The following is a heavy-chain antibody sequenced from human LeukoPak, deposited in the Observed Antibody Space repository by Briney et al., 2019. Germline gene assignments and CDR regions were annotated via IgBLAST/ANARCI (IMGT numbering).Heavy chain of an antibody. Sequence: SGESLRLSCAASGFSVRSNYMSWVRLAPGKGLEWVSLLHVDGTTHYAESVKGRFTISTNTSKNTQFLKMNRLRVDDTAVYYCAGRRSEAAAYDDWGQGTLVTVSS. CDR1: GFSVRSNY. V-gene: IGHV3-66*01. CDR2: LHVDGTT. J-gene: IGHJ4*02. CDR3: AGRRSEAAAYDD. D-gene: IGHD6-13*01.